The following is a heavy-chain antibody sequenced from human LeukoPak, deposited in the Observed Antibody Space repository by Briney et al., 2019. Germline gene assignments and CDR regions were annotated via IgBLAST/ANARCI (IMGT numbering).Heavy chain of an antibody. V-gene: IGHV4-34*01. Sequence: KTSETLSLTCAVYGGSFSGYYWSWIRQPPGKGLEWIGEINHSGSTNYNPSLKSRVTMSVDTFKNQFSLKLSSVTAADTAVYYCARVTMIGEDYYYYGMDVWGQGTTVTVSS. D-gene: IGHD3-22*01. CDR1: GGSFSGYY. CDR2: INHSGST. J-gene: IGHJ6*02. CDR3: ARVTMIGEDYYYYGMDV.